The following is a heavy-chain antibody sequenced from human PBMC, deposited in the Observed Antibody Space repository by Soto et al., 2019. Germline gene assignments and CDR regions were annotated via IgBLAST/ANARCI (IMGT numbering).Heavy chain of an antibody. V-gene: IGHV1-18*01. J-gene: IGHJ5*02. CDR1: GYTFTSYG. Sequence: ASVKVSCKASGYTFTSYGISWVRQAPGQGLEWMGWISAYNGNTNYAQKLQGRVTMTTDTSTSTAYMELRSLRSDDTAVYYCAREVQVLYNRNWFDPWGQGTLVTVSS. D-gene: IGHD2-8*01. CDR2: ISAYNGNT. CDR3: AREVQVLYNRNWFDP.